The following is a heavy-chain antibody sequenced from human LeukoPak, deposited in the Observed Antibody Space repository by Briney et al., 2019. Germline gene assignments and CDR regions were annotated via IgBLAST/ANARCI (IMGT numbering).Heavy chain of an antibody. Sequence: PGGSLRLSCAASGFTFSSYSMNWVRQAPGKGLEWVSYISSSSNTIYYADSVKGRFTISRDNAKNSLYLQMNSLRAEDTAVYYCAREGGGYDYSYFDYWGQGTLVTVSS. CDR3: AREGGGYDYSYFDY. D-gene: IGHD5-12*01. CDR2: ISSSSNTI. V-gene: IGHV3-48*04. J-gene: IGHJ4*02. CDR1: GFTFSSYS.